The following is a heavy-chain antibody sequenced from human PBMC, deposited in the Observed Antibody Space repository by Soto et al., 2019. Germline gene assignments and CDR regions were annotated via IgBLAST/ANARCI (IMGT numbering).Heavy chain of an antibody. J-gene: IGHJ4*02. Sequence: GGSKRLSCTAAGFTISSYVMHWVRQTTGKGLEWVAVIWYDGSNKYYADSVKGRFTISRDNSKNTLYLQMNSLRAEDTAVYYCARASDGRGVVIPDYFDYWGQGTLVSVSS. V-gene: IGHV3-33*01. CDR2: IWYDGSNK. D-gene: IGHD3-3*01. CDR1: GFTISSYV. CDR3: ARASDGRGVVIPDYFDY.